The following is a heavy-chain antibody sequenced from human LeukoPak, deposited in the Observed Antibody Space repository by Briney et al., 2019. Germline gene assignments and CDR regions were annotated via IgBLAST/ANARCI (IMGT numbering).Heavy chain of an antibody. Sequence: GGSLRLSCAASGFTFDDYAMHWVRQALGKGLEWVSGISWNSGSIGYAGSVKGRFTISRDNAKNSLYLQMNSLRAEDTALYYCAHEDYWGQGTLVTVSS. V-gene: IGHV3-9*01. J-gene: IGHJ4*02. CDR2: ISWNSGSI. CDR3: AHEDY. CDR1: GFTFDDYA.